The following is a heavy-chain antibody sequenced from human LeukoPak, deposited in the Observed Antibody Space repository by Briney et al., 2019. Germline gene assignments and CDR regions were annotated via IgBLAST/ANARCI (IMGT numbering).Heavy chain of an antibody. CDR3: ARGPSIAARYDAFDI. CDR2: ISSSSRYI. V-gene: IGHV3-21*01. CDR1: GFTFERYS. Sequence: GGSLRLSCSASGFTFERYSMNWVRQAPGKGLEWVSSISSSSRYIYYADSVKGRFTISRDNAKNSLYLQVISLRAEDTAVYYCARGPSIAARYDAFDIWGQGTMVTVSS. J-gene: IGHJ3*02. D-gene: IGHD6-6*01.